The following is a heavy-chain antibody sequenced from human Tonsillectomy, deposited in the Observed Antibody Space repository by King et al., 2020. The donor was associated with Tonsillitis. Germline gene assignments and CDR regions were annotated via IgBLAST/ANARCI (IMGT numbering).Heavy chain of an antibody. CDR2: ISCSGST. CDR1: GAAVSDYY. Sequence: QLQESGPGLVRPSETLSLTCTVSGAAVSDYYWTWIRQPPGKGREWSGSISCSGSTNYNPSLQSPVTISMDTSKNHLSLNLRSVTAADTAFYYCARDRPNWGDWYFDLWGRGTLVTVSS. V-gene: IGHV4-59*02. J-gene: IGHJ2*01. D-gene: IGHD7-27*01. CDR3: ARDRPNWGDWYFDL.